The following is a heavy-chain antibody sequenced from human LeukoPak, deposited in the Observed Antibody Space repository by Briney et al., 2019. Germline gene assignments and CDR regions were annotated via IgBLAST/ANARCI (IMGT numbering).Heavy chain of an antibody. V-gene: IGHV3-7*01. CDR3: ARYSRSADSF. J-gene: IGHJ4*02. Sequence: GGSLRLSCAASGFTFSRYWMSWVRQAPGKGLDWVANIRPDGSEEQYVDSVKGRFTISRDNAKNSLFLQMNSLRAEDTAVHYCARYSRSADSFWGQGTLVTVSS. CDR1: GFTFSRYW. CDR2: IRPDGSEE. D-gene: IGHD2-21*01.